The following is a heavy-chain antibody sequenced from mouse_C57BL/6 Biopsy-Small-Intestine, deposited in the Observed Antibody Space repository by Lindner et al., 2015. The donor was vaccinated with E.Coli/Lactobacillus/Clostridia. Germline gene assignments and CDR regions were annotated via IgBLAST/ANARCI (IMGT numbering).Heavy chain of an antibody. CDR3: VTSRYLAWFAY. CDR1: GFSFNTYA. V-gene: IGHV10-1*01. Sequence: VQLQESGGGLVQPKGSLKLSCAASGFSFNTYAMNWVRQAPGKGLEWVARIRSKSNNYATYYADSVKDRFTISRDDSESMLYLQMNNLKTEDTAMYYCVTSRYLAWFAYWGQGTLVTVSA. J-gene: IGHJ3*01. CDR2: IRSKSNNYAT. D-gene: IGHD1-1*01.